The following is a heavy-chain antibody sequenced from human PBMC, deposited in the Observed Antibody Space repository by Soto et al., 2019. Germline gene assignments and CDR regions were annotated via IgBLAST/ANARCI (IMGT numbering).Heavy chain of an antibody. V-gene: IGHV3-30-3*01. J-gene: IGHJ6*02. CDR3: ARDLSEYSYGSFTHSLYYYYGMDV. Sequence: GSLRLSCAASGFTFSSYAMHWVRQAPGKGLEWVAVISYDGSNKYYADSVKGRFTISRDNSKNTLYLQMNSLRAEDTAVYYCARDLSEYSYGSFTHSLYYYYGMDVWGQGTTVTVSS. D-gene: IGHD5-18*01. CDR1: GFTFSSYA. CDR2: ISYDGSNK.